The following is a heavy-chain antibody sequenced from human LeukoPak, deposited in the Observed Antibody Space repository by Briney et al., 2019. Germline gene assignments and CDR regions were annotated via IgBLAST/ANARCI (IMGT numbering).Heavy chain of an antibody. CDR3: ARDRKQQWLVPYY. D-gene: IGHD6-19*01. V-gene: IGHV3-30-3*01. CDR2: ISYDGSNK. CDR1: GFTFSSYA. J-gene: IGHJ4*02. Sequence: GGSLRLSCAASGFTFSSYAMHWVRQAPGKGLEWVAVISYDGSNKYYADSVKGRFTISRDNSKNTLYLQMNSLRAEDTAVYYCARDRKQQWLVPYYWGQGTLVTVSS.